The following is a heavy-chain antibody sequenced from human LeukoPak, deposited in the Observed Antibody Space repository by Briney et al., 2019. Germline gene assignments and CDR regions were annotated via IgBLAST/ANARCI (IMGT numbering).Heavy chain of an antibody. J-gene: IGHJ4*02. Sequence: SETLSLTCAVYGGSLSGYYWSWIRQPPGEGMEWIGEINHSGATNYNPSFKSRVTIAVDTSKNQFSLRLSSVTAADKAMYYCARGIYGVYYFDYWGQGALVTVSS. CDR2: INHSGAT. V-gene: IGHV4-34*01. CDR3: ARGIYGVYYFDY. D-gene: IGHD4-17*01. CDR1: GGSLSGYY.